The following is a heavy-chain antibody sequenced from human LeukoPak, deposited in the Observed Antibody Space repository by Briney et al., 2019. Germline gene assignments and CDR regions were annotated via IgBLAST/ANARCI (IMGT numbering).Heavy chain of an antibody. V-gene: IGHV3-23*01. CDR1: GFTFSSYA. CDR3: AKDTSEPPYYYYYMDV. Sequence: PGGSLRLSCAASGFTFSSYAMSRVRQAPGKGLEWVSAISGSGGSTYYADSVKGRFTISRDNSKNTLYLQMNSLRAEDTAVYYCAKDTSEPPYYYYYMDVWGKGTTVTVSS. CDR2: ISGSGGST. D-gene: IGHD1-1*01. J-gene: IGHJ6*03.